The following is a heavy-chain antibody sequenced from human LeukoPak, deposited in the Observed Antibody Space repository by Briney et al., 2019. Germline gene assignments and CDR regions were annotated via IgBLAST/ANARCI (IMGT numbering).Heavy chain of an antibody. Sequence: PGGSLRLSCAASGVTFSSYGMHRVRQAPGKGLEWVALISSDGNDKLYGDSVKGRFTISRDDSKSTLYLQMNSLRAEDTAVYYCTTKVIRGNSGDDYDDWGQGTLVTVSS. CDR1: GVTFSSYG. J-gene: IGHJ4*02. CDR2: ISSDGNDK. CDR3: TTKVIRGNSGDDYDD. D-gene: IGHD5-12*01. V-gene: IGHV3-30*03.